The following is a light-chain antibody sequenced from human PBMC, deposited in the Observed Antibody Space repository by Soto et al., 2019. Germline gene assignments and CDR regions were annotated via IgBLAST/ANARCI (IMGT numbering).Light chain of an antibody. Sequence: EKVMTQSPATLSMSPGERATLSCRASQSVGSFLAWYQQKPGQAPRLLIYGASTRATGIPARFSGSGSGTELTLSISSLQSEDFAVYFCQQYTNWPSWTFGQGTKV. CDR2: GAS. CDR3: QQYTNWPSWT. V-gene: IGKV3-15*01. J-gene: IGKJ1*01. CDR1: QSVGSF.